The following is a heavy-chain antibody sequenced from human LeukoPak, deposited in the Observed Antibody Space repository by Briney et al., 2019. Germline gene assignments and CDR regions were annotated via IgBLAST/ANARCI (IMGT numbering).Heavy chain of an antibody. CDR3: ASATVPFLGY. J-gene: IGHJ4*02. Sequence: GGSLRLSCAASGFTFSSYSMNWVRQAPGKGLEWVSYISSSSSTINYADSVKGRFTISRDNAKNSLYLQMNSLRAEDTAVYYCASATVPFLGYWGQGTLVTVSS. D-gene: IGHD4-17*01. V-gene: IGHV3-48*04. CDR2: ISSSSSTI. CDR1: GFTFSSYS.